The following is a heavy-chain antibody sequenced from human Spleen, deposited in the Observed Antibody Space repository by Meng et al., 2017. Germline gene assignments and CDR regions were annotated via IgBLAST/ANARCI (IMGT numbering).Heavy chain of an antibody. Sequence: VSRQGSAHERCRPAGHRSLAVRSLVTSISHSQCWIWAPQPHGKGLPWFGDSFHRGTAHYNPSLKSRGNMSVDKSKNQFSLRLSSVTASDTAVYYWARGGDYPPKKGNDAFDIWGPGTMVTVSS. CDR2: SFHRGTA. J-gene: IGHJ3*02. V-gene: IGHV4-4*02. CDR3: ARGGDYPPKKGNDAFDI. D-gene: IGHD4-11*01. CDR1: VTSISHSQC.